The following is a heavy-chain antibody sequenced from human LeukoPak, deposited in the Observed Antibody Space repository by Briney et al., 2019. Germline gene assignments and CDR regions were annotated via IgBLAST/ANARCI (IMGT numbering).Heavy chain of an antibody. V-gene: IGHV1-69*13. Sequence: SVKVSCKASGSTFSSYAISWVRQAPGQGLEWMGGIIPIFGTANYAQKFQGRVTITADESTSTAYMELSSLRSEDTAVYYCARDPGYIVVVPAGVGYFDYWGQGTLVTVSS. CDR1: GSTFSSYA. D-gene: IGHD2-2*01. J-gene: IGHJ4*02. CDR2: IIPIFGTA. CDR3: ARDPGYIVVVPAGVGYFDY.